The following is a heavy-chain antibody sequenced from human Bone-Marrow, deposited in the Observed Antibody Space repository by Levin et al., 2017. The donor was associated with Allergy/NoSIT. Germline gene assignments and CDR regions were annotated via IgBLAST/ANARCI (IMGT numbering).Heavy chain of an antibody. V-gene: IGHV3-74*01. J-gene: IGHJ4*02. CDR2: INSDGSST. CDR3: ARVGQFGRVGVDY. Sequence: PGESLKISCAASGFTFSSYWMHWVRQAPGKGLVWVSRINSDGSSTSYADSVKGRFTISRDNAKNTLYLQMNSLRAEDTAVYYCARVGQFGRVGVDYWGQGTLVTVSS. D-gene: IGHD3-16*01. CDR1: GFTFSSYW.